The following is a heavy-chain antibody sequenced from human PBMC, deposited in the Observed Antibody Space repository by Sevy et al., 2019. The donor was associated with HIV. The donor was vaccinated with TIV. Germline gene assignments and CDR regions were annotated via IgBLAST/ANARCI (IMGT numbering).Heavy chain of an antibody. CDR1: GYSFTSYW. D-gene: IGHD5-12*01. J-gene: IGHJ4*02. Sequence: GESLKISCKGSGYSFTSYWIGWVRQMPGKGLEWMGIIYPGDSDTRYSPSFQGQVTISADKSISTAYLQWSSLKASDTAMYYCARTPRGYSGCELPDYWGQGTLVTVST. CDR2: IYPGDSDT. CDR3: ARTPRGYSGCELPDY. V-gene: IGHV5-51*01.